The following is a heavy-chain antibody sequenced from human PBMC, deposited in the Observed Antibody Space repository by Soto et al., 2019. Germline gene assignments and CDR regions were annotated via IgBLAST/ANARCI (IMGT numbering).Heavy chain of an antibody. CDR1: GFTFSSYA. V-gene: IGHV3-30-3*01. Sequence: QVQLVESGGGVVQPGRSLRLSCAASGFTFSSYAMHWVRQAPGKGLEWVAVISYDGSNKYYADSVKGRFTISRDNSKNTLYLQMNSLRAEDTAVYYCARVSSGYFDYWGQGTLVTVSS. D-gene: IGHD3-16*02. CDR2: ISYDGSNK. CDR3: ARVSSGYFDY. J-gene: IGHJ4*02.